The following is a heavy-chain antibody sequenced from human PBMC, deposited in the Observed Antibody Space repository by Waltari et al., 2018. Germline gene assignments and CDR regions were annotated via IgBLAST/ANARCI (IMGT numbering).Heavy chain of an antibody. CDR1: GFTFSSYG. CDR3: ANHPFDY. Sequence: QVQLVESGGGVVQPGGSLRLSCAASGFTFSSYGMHWVRQAPGKGLEGVAVIRYDGSNKYYADSVKCRFTISRDNSKNTLYLQMNSLRAEDTAVYYCANHPFDYWGQGTLVTVSS. CDR2: IRYDGSNK. V-gene: IGHV3-30*02. J-gene: IGHJ4*02.